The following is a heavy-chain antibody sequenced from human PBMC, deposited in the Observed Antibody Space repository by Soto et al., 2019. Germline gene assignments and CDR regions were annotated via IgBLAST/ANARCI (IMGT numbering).Heavy chain of an antibody. J-gene: IGHJ5*02. D-gene: IGHD2-2*01. CDR3: ATSRSPVVPATNLFDP. CDR2: FDPEDGET. V-gene: IGHV1-24*01. Sequence: GASVKVSCKVSGYTLTELSMHWVRQAPGKGLEWMGGFDPEDGETIYAQKFQGRVTMTEDTSTDTAYMELSSLRSEDTAVYYCATSRSPVVPATNLFDPCGQGTMVTVYS. CDR1: GYTLTELS.